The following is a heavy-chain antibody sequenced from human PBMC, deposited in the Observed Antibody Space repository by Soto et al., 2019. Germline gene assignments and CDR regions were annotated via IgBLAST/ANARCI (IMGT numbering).Heavy chain of an antibody. Sequence: EVQLVESGGGLVQPGGSLKLSCAASGFTFSGSPIHWVRQASGEGLEWVGRIRSKTDDYATAYAASVKGRFTISRDDSKNTAYLQLNSLRTEDTAMYYCTSHSPEDMRRNWGQGTLVTVSS. CDR3: TSHSPEDMRRN. CDR1: GFTFSGSP. V-gene: IGHV3-73*02. CDR2: IRSKTDDYAT. D-gene: IGHD2-15*01. J-gene: IGHJ4*02.